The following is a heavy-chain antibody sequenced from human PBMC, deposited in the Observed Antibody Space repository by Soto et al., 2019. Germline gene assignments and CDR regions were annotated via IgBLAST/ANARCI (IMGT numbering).Heavy chain of an antibody. Sequence: GGSLRLSCAASGFTFSSYAMSWVRQAPGKGLEWVSAISGSGGSTYYADSVKGRFTISRDNSKNTLYLQMNSLRAEDTAVYFCAKYRGDEGEYYFDYWGQGTLVTVSS. V-gene: IGHV3-23*01. CDR3: AKYRGDEGEYYFDY. D-gene: IGHD1-26*01. CDR1: GFTFSSYA. J-gene: IGHJ4*02. CDR2: ISGSGGST.